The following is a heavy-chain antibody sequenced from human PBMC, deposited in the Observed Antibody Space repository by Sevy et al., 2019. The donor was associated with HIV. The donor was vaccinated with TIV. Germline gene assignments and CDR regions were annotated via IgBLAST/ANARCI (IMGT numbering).Heavy chain of an antibody. Sequence: GGSLRLSCAASGFTFSDYYMSWIRQAPGKGLEWISYISGSQYMIYYADSVKGRFTISRDDAKNSLYLQMNSLRPEDSAVYFCARHLETGYFDFWGHGTLVTVSS. V-gene: IGHV3-11*01. CDR3: ARHLETGYFDF. J-gene: IGHJ4*01. CDR1: GFTFSDYY. CDR2: ISGSQYMI.